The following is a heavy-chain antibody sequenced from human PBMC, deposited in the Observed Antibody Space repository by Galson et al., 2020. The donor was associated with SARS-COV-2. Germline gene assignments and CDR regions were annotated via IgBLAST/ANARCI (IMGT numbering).Heavy chain of an antibody. D-gene: IGHD4-17*01. CDR1: GFTFSSYG. CDR3: AREDRYGDYSGALDY. CDR2: IWYDGSNK. Sequence: GGSLRLSCAASGFTFSSYGMHWVRQAPGKGLEWVAVIWYDGSNKYYADSVKGRFTISRDNSKNTLYLQMNSLRAEDTAVYYCAREDRYGDYSGALDYWGQGTLVTVSS. J-gene: IGHJ4*02. V-gene: IGHV3-33*01.